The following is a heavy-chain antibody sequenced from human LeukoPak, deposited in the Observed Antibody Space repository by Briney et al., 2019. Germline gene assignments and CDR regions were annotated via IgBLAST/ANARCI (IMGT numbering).Heavy chain of an antibody. CDR1: GYTFTGYY. J-gene: IGHJ5*02. CDR3: ARDLAAPSGRWFDP. D-gene: IGHD3-3*01. CDR2: INPNSGGT. Sequence: ASVKVSCKASGYTFTGYYMHWVRQAPGQGLEWMGWINPNSGGTNYAQKFQGRVTMTRDTSISTAYMELSSLRSEDMAVYYCARDLAAPSGRWFDPWGQGTLVTVSS. V-gene: IGHV1-2*02.